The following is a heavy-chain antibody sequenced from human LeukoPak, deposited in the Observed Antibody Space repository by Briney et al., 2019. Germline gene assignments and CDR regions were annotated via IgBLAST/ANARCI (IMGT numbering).Heavy chain of an antibody. CDR2: IYYSGST. CDR1: GGSISGYY. D-gene: IGHD3-22*01. CDR3: AKGAYYDDSGFREFAY. J-gene: IGHJ4*02. V-gene: IGHV4-59*01. Sequence: PSETLSLTCTVSGGSISGYYWSWIRQSPGKGLEWIEYIYYSGSTKYNPSLKSRVTISVDTSKNQFSLKLNSVTAADTAVYYCAKGAYYDDSGFREFAYWGQGTLVTVSS.